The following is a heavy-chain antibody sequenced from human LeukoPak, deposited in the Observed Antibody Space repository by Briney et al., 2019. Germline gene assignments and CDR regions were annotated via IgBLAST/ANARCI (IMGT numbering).Heavy chain of an antibody. J-gene: IGHJ4*02. V-gene: IGHV3-48*01. D-gene: IGHD3-16*01. Sequence: GGSLRLSCAASGFTFSSYSMNWVRQAPGKGLERVSYISSLSGTIYYADSVKGRFIISRDNAQNSLFLQMNSLRAEDTAVYYCVRDQGGAVSYWGQGTLVTVSS. CDR2: ISSLSGTI. CDR3: VRDQGGAVSY. CDR1: GFTFSSYS.